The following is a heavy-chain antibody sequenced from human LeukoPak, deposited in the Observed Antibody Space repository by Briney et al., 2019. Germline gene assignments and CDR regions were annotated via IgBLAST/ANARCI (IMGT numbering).Heavy chain of an antibody. CDR3: ARGYSSGWYESYYYYYYYMDV. CDR2: MNPNSGNT. V-gene: IGHV1-8*01. D-gene: IGHD6-19*01. CDR1: GYTFTSYD. Sequence: GASVKVSCKASGYTFTSYDINWVRQATGQGLEWMGWMNPNSGNTGYAQKFQGRVTVTRNTSISTAYMELSSLRSEDTAVYYCARGYSSGWYESYYYYYYYMDVWGEGTTVTVSS. J-gene: IGHJ6*03.